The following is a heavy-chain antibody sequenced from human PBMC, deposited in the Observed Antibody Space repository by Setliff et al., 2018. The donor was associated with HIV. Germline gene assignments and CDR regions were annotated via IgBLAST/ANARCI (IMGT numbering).Heavy chain of an antibody. Sequence: ASVKVSCKASGYTSTSFSLHWVRQAPGQGLEWMGIINPSGGSTSYAQKFQGRVTMTRDTSTSTVYMELSSLRSEDTAVYYCARDRSHSSMGATDRPIDYWGQGTLVTVSS. CDR2: INPSGGST. J-gene: IGHJ4*02. V-gene: IGHV1-46*01. D-gene: IGHD1-26*01. CDR3: ARDRSHSSMGATDRPIDY. CDR1: GYTSTSFS.